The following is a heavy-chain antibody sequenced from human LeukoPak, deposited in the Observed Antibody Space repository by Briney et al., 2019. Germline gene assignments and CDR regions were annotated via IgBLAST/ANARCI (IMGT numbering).Heavy chain of an antibody. J-gene: IGHJ6*03. V-gene: IGHV3-21*01. CDR2: ITSSSTYI. CDR3: ARDRSSSSFGYHYYYMDV. D-gene: IGHD6-6*01. CDR1: GFTFSSYS. Sequence: GGSLRLSCAASGFTFSSYSMSWVRQAPGKGLEWVSSITSSSTYIFYADSVKGRFTISRDNAKNSLYLQMNSLRAEDTAVYYCARDRSSSSFGYHYYYMDVWGKGTTVTVSS.